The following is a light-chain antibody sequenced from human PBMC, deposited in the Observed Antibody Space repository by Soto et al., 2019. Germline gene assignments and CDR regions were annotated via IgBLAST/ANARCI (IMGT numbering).Light chain of an antibody. CDR3: QQYNNWPWT. Sequence: DIQMTQSPSSVSASVGDGVTISCRASQSIASWLAWYQQRPGKAPRLLIYAASRLQRGVPSRFSGSESGTDFTLTISNLQPEDFAVYYCQQYNNWPWTFGPGTKMDIK. CDR1: QSIASW. J-gene: IGKJ1*01. V-gene: IGKV1-12*01. CDR2: AAS.